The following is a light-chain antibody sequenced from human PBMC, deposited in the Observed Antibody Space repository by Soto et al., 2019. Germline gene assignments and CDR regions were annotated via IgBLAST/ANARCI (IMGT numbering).Light chain of an antibody. V-gene: IGKV3D-20*02. CDR3: QHRKNWQVT. Sequence: EIVMTQSPATLSVSPGERATLSCSASHSVSSNYLAWYQQKPGQAPKLLIYAASRRATGIPDRFSGSGSETDFTLTISRLEPEDFAVYYCQHRKNWQVTFGQGTRLEI. CDR2: AAS. CDR1: HSVSSNY. J-gene: IGKJ5*01.